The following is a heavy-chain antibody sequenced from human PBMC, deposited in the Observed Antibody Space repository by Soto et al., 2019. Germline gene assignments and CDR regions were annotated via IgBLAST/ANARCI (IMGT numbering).Heavy chain of an antibody. CDR2: ISAYNGHT. Sequence: QVQLVQSGAEVKKPGASVKVSCKASGYTFTSYGISWVRQAPGQGLEWMGWISAYNGHTNYAQKLQGRVTMTTDTSTSTVYMELRSLRSDDTAVYYCATLRFLEWGLGYYYYYYGMDVWGQGPTVTVSS. CDR1: GYTFTSYG. CDR3: ATLRFLEWGLGYYYYYYGMDV. V-gene: IGHV1-18*01. J-gene: IGHJ6*02. D-gene: IGHD3-3*01.